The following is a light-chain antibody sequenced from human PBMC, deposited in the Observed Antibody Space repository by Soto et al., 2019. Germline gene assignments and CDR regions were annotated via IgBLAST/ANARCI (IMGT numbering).Light chain of an antibody. V-gene: IGKV1-39*01. Sequence: DIQMTQSPSSLSASVGDRVTITCRASQSISNYLNWYQQKPGNAPKLLIYAASSLQTEVPSRFSGSGSGTDFSLTISSLQPEDFATYFCQQSFSTWWMFGQGTKVEIK. J-gene: IGKJ1*01. CDR1: QSISNY. CDR2: AAS. CDR3: QQSFSTWWM.